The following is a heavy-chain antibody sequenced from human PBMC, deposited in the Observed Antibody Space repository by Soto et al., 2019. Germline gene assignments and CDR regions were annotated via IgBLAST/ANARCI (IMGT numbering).Heavy chain of an antibody. CDR1: RGIFRRYA. J-gene: IGHJ6*02. CDR2: IIPMFDTT. D-gene: IGHD2-21*02. CDR3: ARRVVVTSVRDIEYYYYGLDV. V-gene: IGHV1-69*13. Sequence: SVNVTCKAFRGIFRRYAICWVRPAPGQGREWMGGIIPMFDTTNYAQKFQGRVTITADESTSTAFMELSSLRSEDTAVYYCARRVVVTSVRDIEYYYYGLDVWGQGTTVTVSS.